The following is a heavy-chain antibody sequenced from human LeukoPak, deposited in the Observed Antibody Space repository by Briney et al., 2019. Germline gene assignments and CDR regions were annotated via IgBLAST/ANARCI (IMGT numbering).Heavy chain of an antibody. J-gene: IGHJ4*02. CDR1: GFTFSSYS. V-gene: IGHV3-21*01. D-gene: IGHD2-15*01. Sequence: PGGSLRLSCAASGFTFSSYSMNWVRQAPGKGLEWVSSISSSSSYIYYADSVKGRFTISRDNAKNSLYLQMNNLRAEDTAVYYCARDSDIYYFDYWGQGTLVTVSS. CDR2: ISSSSSYI. CDR3: ARDSDIYYFDY.